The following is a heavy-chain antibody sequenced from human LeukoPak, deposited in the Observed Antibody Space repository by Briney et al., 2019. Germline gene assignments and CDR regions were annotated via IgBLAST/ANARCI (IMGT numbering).Heavy chain of an antibody. J-gene: IGHJ4*02. D-gene: IGHD6-13*01. V-gene: IGHV3-48*01. CDR3: ARAGSYSSTWYPYFDY. CDR1: GFTFSYYD. CDR2: LSHTSGSE. Sequence: GGSLRLSCTASGFTFSYYDMNWVRQAPGKGLEWISYLSHTSGSEYFADSVRGRFTVSRDNAQNSFYLQMDSLRVEDTAVYYCARAGSYSSTWYPYFDYWGQGTLVTVSS.